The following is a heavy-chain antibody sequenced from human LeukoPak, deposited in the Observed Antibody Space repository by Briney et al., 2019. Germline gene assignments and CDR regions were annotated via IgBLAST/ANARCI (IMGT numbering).Heavy chain of an antibody. J-gene: IGHJ4*02. CDR3: ARVARYYYDSSGYYAMGYYFDY. D-gene: IGHD3-22*01. CDR1: GFTFSSYW. CDR2: ISSSGSTI. V-gene: IGHV3-48*04. Sequence: GGSLRLSCAASGFTFSSYWMSWVRQAPGKGLEWVSYISSSGSTIYYADSVKGRFTISRDNAKNSLYLQMNSLRAEDTAVYYCARVARYYYDSSGYYAMGYYFDYWGQGTLVTVSS.